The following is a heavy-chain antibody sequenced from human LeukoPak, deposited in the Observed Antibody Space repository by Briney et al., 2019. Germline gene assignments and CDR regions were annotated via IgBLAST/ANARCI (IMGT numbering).Heavy chain of an antibody. J-gene: IGHJ6*03. D-gene: IGHD2-2*01. V-gene: IGHV1-18*01. Sequence: ASVKVSCKASGYTFTSYGISWVRQAPGQGLEWMGWISAYNGNTNYAQKFQGRVTITADESTSTAYMELSSLRSEDTAVYYCARERDCSSTSCYLTGTRYYYYMDVWGKGTTVTVSS. CDR2: ISAYNGNT. CDR1: GYTFTSYG. CDR3: ARERDCSSTSCYLTGTRYYYYMDV.